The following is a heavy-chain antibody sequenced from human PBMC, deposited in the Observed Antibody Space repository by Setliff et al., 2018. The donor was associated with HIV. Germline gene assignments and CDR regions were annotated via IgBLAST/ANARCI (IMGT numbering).Heavy chain of an antibody. CDR2: IIPIFGTA. J-gene: IGHJ4*02. CDR3: AREQESYGSGSLAFDY. CDR1: GGAFSSYA. D-gene: IGHD3-10*01. Sequence: ASVKVSCKASGGAFSSYALSWVRQAPGQGLEWMGGIIPIFGTANYAQKFQGRVTITTDESTSTAYMELSSLRSEDTAVYYCAREQESYGSGSLAFDYWGQGTLVTVSS. V-gene: IGHV1-69*05.